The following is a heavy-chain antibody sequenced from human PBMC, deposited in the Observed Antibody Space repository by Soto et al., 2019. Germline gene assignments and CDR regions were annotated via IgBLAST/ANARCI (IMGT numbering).Heavy chain of an antibody. J-gene: IGHJ4*02. CDR3: ARRFSYCSGGGCYMNDY. CDR1: GGSISSYY. Sequence: SETLSLTCTVSGGSISSYYWSWIRQPPGKGLEWIGYIYYSGSTNYNPSLKSRVTISVDTSKNQFSLKLSSVTAADTAVYYCARRFSYCSGGGCYMNDYWGQGTLVTVSS. CDR2: IYYSGST. D-gene: IGHD2-15*01. V-gene: IGHV4-59*01.